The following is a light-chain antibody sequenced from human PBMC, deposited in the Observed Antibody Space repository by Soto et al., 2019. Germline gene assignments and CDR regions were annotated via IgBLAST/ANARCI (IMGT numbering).Light chain of an antibody. V-gene: IGKV3-20*01. CDR1: HTISSSY. CDR2: CIS. Sequence: DIVLTQSPGTLSLSPGEIATLSCMASHTISSSYLAWYQQKPGLAPRLLMYCISRSATGIPDWFSGSGSGTEFALTINRLEPEDFAVYFCQQYVTSPPRTFGQGTKVEIK. J-gene: IGKJ1*01. CDR3: QQYVTSPPRT.